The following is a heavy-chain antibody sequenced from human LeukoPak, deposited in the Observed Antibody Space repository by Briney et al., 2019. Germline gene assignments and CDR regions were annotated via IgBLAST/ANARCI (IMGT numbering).Heavy chain of an antibody. Sequence: GVSVKVSCKASGYTFTGYYMHWVRQAPGQGLEWMGWINPNSGGTNYAQKFQGRVTMTRDTSISTAYMELSRLRSDDTAVYYCARVTVVAAPYFDYWGQGTLVTVSS. CDR1: GYTFTGYY. CDR2: INPNSGGT. J-gene: IGHJ4*02. D-gene: IGHD2-15*01. CDR3: ARVTVVAAPYFDY. V-gene: IGHV1-2*02.